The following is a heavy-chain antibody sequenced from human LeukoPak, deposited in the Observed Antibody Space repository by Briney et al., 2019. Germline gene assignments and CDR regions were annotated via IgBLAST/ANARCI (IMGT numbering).Heavy chain of an antibody. CDR2: IGRSGSTI. V-gene: IGHV3-11*01. D-gene: IGHD6-19*01. CDR1: GFTFSDYY. Sequence: GGPLRLSCAASGFTFSDYYMTWIRRAPGRGREWVSYIGRSGSTIYYADSVKGRFTISRDNAKNSLYLQMNSLRAEDTAVYYCARHSSGWTVDAFDIWGQGTMVTVSS. J-gene: IGHJ3*02. CDR3: ARHSSGWTVDAFDI.